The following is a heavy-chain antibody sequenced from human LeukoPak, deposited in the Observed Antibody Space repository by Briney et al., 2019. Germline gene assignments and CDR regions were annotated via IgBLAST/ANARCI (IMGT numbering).Heavy chain of an antibody. CDR1: GFTFSSYA. CDR3: ARGDFDY. Sequence: PGRSLRLSCAASGFTFSSYAMHWVRQAPGKGLEWVAVISYDGSNKYYADSVKGRFTISRDSSKNSIFLQMNSLRAEDTAVYYCARGDFDYWGQGTLVTVSS. CDR2: ISYDGSNK. V-gene: IGHV3-30*14. J-gene: IGHJ4*02.